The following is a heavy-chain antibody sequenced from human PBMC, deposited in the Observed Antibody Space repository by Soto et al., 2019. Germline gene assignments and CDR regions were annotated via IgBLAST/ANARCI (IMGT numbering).Heavy chain of an antibody. D-gene: IGHD1-26*01. J-gene: IGHJ6*02. V-gene: IGHV3-30*18. Sequence: HPGGSLRLSCAASGFTFSTYGMHWVRQAPGKGLEWVAVISYDGSNKYYADAVKGRFTISRDNSKSTLYLQMNSLRAEDTAVYYCGKGRSYYYYYGVDVWGQGTTVTVSS. CDR2: ISYDGSNK. CDR1: GFTFSTYG. CDR3: GKGRSYYYYYGVDV.